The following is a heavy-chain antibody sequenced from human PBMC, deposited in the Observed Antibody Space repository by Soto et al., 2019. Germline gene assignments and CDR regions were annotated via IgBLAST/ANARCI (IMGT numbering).Heavy chain of an antibody. D-gene: IGHD2-21*02. CDR2: ISYDGSNK. Sequence: PXGSLILSCSASGFTFSSYAMHWVRQAPGKGLDWVAVISYDGSNKYYADSVKGRFTISRDNSKNTLYLQMNSLRAEDTAVYYCAREYCGGDCYEDYYYYGMDAWGQGTTVTVSS. CDR3: AREYCGGDCYEDYYYYGMDA. V-gene: IGHV3-30-3*01. J-gene: IGHJ6*02. CDR1: GFTFSSYA.